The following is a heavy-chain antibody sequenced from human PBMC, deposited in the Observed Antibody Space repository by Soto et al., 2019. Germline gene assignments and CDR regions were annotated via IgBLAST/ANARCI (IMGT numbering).Heavy chain of an antibody. CDR2: ISYDGSNK. CDR3: ARASGGVGYALDY. V-gene: IGHV3-30-3*01. J-gene: IGHJ4*02. Sequence: QVQLVESGGAGFRPGGSLGLSCAASDFTLGSYAMPGVGRAPARGLEWVAVISYDGSNKYYADSVKGRFTISRDNSKNTLYLQMNSLRAEDTAVYYCARASGGVGYALDYWGQGTLVTVSS. D-gene: IGHD5-12*01. CDR1: DFTLGSYA.